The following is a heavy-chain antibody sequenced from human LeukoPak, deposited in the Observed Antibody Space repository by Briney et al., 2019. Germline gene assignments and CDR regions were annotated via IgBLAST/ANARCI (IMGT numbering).Heavy chain of an antibody. CDR1: GFMFSNYG. J-gene: IGHJ4*02. CDR2: VYGSGDRT. V-gene: IGHV3-23*01. CDR3: AKVLPDYYYDSSGYSN. Sequence: GGSLRLSCVASGFMFSNYGMSWVRQAPGKGLEWVSSVYGSGDRTYYADSVKGRFTISRDNSKNTLYLQMNSLRAEDTAVYYCAKVLPDYYYDSSGYSNWGQGTLVTVSS. D-gene: IGHD3-22*01.